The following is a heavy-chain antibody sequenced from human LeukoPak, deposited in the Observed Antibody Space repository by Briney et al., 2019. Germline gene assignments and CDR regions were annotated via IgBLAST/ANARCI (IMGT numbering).Heavy chain of an antibody. Sequence: ASVKVSCKASGYTFTSYYMHWVRQAPGKGLEWMGGFDPEDGETIYAQKFQGRVTMTEDTSTDTAYMELSSLRSEDTAVYYCATDLSSTSCQAPDNWFDPWGQGTLVTVSS. CDR3: ATDLSSTSCQAPDNWFDP. V-gene: IGHV1-24*01. J-gene: IGHJ5*02. D-gene: IGHD2-2*01. CDR1: GYTFTSYY. CDR2: FDPEDGET.